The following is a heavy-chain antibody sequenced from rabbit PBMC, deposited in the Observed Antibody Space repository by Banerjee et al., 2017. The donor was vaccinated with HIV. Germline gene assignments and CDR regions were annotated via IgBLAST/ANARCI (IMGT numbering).Heavy chain of an antibody. Sequence: QSLEESGGDLVKPGASLTLTCTASGFSFSSSYYMCWVRQAPGKGLEWIACIYAGSSGSTYYASWAKGRFTISKTSSTTVTLQMTSLTAADTATYFCARLGSSGWGAHFNLWGPGTLVTVS. CDR3: ARLGSSGWGAHFNL. V-gene: IGHV1S40*01. CDR2: IYAGSSGST. D-gene: IGHD4-1*01. CDR1: GFSFSSSYY. J-gene: IGHJ4*01.